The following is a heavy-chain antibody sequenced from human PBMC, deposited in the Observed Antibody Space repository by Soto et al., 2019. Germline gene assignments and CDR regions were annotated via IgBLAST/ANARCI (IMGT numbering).Heavy chain of an antibody. CDR1: GFSLSSSGVG. CDR3: AHIRVTMIVGAGYFQH. D-gene: IGHD3-22*01. J-gene: IGHJ1*01. CDR2: IYWDDTK. V-gene: IGHV2-5*02. Sequence: QITLKESGPTLVKPTQTLTLTCTFSGFSLSSSGVGVGWIRQPPGKALEWVALIYWDDTKRNSPSLKSGLTITKDTAKIQVVLTMTNMDPVDTATYYCAHIRVTMIVGAGYFQHWGQGTLVTVSS.